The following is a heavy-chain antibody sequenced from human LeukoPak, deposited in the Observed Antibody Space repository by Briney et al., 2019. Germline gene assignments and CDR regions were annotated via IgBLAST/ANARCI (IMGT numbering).Heavy chain of an antibody. CDR1: GFTFSSHW. CDR3: ARGATDDSNDFYGLDV. CDR2: IQQVANRK. J-gene: IGHJ6*02. V-gene: IGHV3-7*03. Sequence: GGSLRLSCAASGFTFSSHWINWVRQAPGKGLEWVANIQQVANRKYYVDSVKGRFTISRDNDRNSVYLQMNSLRVEDTAVYHCARGATDDSNDFYGLDVWGQGTTVTVSS. D-gene: IGHD4-11*01.